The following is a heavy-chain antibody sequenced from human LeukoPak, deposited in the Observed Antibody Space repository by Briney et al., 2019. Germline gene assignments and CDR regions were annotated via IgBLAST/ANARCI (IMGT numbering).Heavy chain of an antibody. J-gene: IGHJ6*03. Sequence: SETLSLTCAVYGGSFSGYYWSWIRQPPGKGLEWIGEINHSGSTNYNPSLKSRVTIPVDTSKNQFSLKLSSVTAADTAVYYCARLRSPRRRWDYYYYYMDVWGKGTTVTISS. D-gene: IGHD5-24*01. V-gene: IGHV4-34*01. CDR3: ARLRSPRRRWDYYYYYMDV. CDR2: INHSGST. CDR1: GGSFSGYY.